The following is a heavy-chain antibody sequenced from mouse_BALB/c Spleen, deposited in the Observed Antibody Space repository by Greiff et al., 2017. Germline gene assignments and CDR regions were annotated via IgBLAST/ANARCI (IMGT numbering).Heavy chain of an antibody. J-gene: IGHJ2*01. CDR3: ARDYYGSSYYFDY. D-gene: IGHD1-1*01. V-gene: IGHV14-3*02. CDR2: IHPANGNT. Sequence: VQLQQSGAELVKPGASVKLSCTASGFNIKDTYMHWVKQRPEQGLEWIGRIHPANGNTKYDPKFQGKATITADTSSNTAYLQLSSLTSEDTAVYYCARDYYGSSYYFDYWGQGTTLTVSS. CDR1: GFNIKDTY.